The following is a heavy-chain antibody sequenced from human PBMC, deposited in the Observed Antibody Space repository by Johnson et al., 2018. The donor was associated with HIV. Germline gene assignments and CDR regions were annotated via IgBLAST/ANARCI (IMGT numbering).Heavy chain of an antibody. J-gene: IGHJ3*01. Sequence: VQLVESGGGLVQPGGSLRLSCAASGFTFSIYAMIWVRQAPGKGLEWVSEIDTVGDTYYPASVKGRVTTSRENAKNSFDIKMNSLTAWDTAVYYCSRRSTRSDGFDLWGQGTMVILSS. CDR3: SRRSTRSDGFDL. CDR2: IDTVGDT. CDR1: GFTFSIYA. D-gene: IGHD2-2*01. V-gene: IGHV3-13*01.